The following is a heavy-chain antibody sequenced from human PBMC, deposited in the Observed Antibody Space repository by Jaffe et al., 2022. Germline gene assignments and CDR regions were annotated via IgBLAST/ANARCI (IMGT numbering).Heavy chain of an antibody. CDR1: GYSISSGYY. Sequence: QVQLQESGPGLVKPSETLSLTCAVSGYSISSGYYWGWIRQPPGKGLEWIGSIYHSGSTYYNPSLKSRVTISVDTSKNQFSLKLSSVTAADTAVYYCARRGEQWLVRGGYFDYWGQGTLVTVSS. J-gene: IGHJ4*02. CDR2: IYHSGST. V-gene: IGHV4-38-2*01. CDR3: ARRGEQWLVRGGYFDY. D-gene: IGHD6-19*01.